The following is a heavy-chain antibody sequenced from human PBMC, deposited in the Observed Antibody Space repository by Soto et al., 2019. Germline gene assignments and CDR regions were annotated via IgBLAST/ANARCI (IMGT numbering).Heavy chain of an antibody. CDR2: TYYRSKWYN. CDR3: ARERAPELRFLEWLPPHNYYYYGMDV. CDR1: GDSVSSNSAA. V-gene: IGHV6-1*01. J-gene: IGHJ6*02. D-gene: IGHD3-3*01. Sequence: SQTLSLTCAISGDSVSSNSAAWNWFRQSPSRGLEWLGRTYYRSKWYNDYAVSVKSRITINPDTSKNQFSLQLNSVTPEDTAVYYCARERAPELRFLEWLPPHNYYYYGMDVWGQGTTVTVSS.